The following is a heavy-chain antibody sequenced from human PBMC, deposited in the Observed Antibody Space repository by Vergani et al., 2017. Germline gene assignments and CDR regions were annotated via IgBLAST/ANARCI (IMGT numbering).Heavy chain of an antibody. CDR2: INPNSGGT. D-gene: IGHD6-19*01. CDR1: GYTFTGYY. J-gene: IGHJ3*02. V-gene: IGHV1-2*02. Sequence: QVQLVQSGAEVKKPGASVKVSCKASGYTFTGYYMHRVRQAPGQGLEWMGWINPNSGGTNYAQKFQGRVTMTRDTSISTAYMELSRLRSDDTAVYYCARDNGPIAVAGTVAFDIWGQGTMVTVSS. CDR3: ARDNGPIAVAGTVAFDI.